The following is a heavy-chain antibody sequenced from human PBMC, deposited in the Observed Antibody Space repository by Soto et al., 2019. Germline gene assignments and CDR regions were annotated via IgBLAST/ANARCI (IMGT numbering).Heavy chain of an antibody. V-gene: IGHV4-4*02. J-gene: IGHJ4*02. Sequence: QVQLQESGPGLVKPSGTLSLTCAVSGDSVSSPYYWCWVRQPPGKGLEWIGEVFHTGTTSYNPSLRRRVTISMDKSNNQFSLDLSSVTDADTAVYYCARSAGWYAVHSWGPGTLVIVSS. D-gene: IGHD6-19*01. CDR3: ARSAGWYAVHS. CDR2: VFHTGTT. CDR1: GDSVSSPYY.